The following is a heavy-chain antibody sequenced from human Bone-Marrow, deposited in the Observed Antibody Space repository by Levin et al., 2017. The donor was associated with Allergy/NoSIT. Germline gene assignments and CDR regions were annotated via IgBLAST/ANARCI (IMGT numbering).Heavy chain of an antibody. CDR3: ARDPGYTNV. V-gene: IGHV3-48*01. CDR1: GFTFSSYS. CDR2: IGDNGSPI. J-gene: IGHJ4*02. D-gene: IGHD2-8*01. Sequence: PGGSLRLSCTASGFTFSSYSMHWVRQAPGKGLEWLSYIGDNGSPIYYADSVKGRFTISRDNAKESLFLQMDSLRVEDTGVYYCARDPGYTNVWGQGTLVIVSS.